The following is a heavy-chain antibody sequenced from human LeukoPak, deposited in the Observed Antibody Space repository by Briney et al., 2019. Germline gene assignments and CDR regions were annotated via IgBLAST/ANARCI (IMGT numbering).Heavy chain of an antibody. CDR3: ARDGYGGNSVFDY. Sequence: GGSLRLSCAASGFTVSSIYMSWVRQAPGKGLEWVSVIYSGGSTYYADSVKGRFTISRDNSKNTLYLQMNSLRAEDTAVYYCARDGYGGNSVFDYWGQGTLVTVSS. CDR2: IYSGGST. CDR1: GFTVSSIY. V-gene: IGHV3-66*01. J-gene: IGHJ4*02. D-gene: IGHD4-23*01.